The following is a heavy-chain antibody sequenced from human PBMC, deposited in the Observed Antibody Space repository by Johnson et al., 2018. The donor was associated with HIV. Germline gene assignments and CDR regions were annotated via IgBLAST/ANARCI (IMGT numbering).Heavy chain of an antibody. CDR2: TTDKLNSYTT. CDR3: ARDSSNSFRFEMYAFDI. D-gene: IGHD6-6*01. CDR1: GFTFSDYY. J-gene: IGHJ3*02. V-gene: IGHV3-72*01. Sequence: VQLVESGGGVVQPGGSLRLSCVVSGFTFSDYYMDWVRQAPGKGLEWVGRTTDKLNSYTTKYAASVKGRFTISRDDSKNSLYLQMNSLRPEDTAVYYCARDSSNSFRFEMYAFDIWGQGTMVTVSS.